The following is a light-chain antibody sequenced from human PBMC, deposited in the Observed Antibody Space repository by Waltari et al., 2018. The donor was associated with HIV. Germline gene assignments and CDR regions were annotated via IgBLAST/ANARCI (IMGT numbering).Light chain of an antibody. Sequence: EIVLTQSPATLSLSPGESATLSCRASQSVGSAYLAWYQQKPGRAPRLLIYGASNRAAGIPDRFSGSGSGTDFTLTINRLEPEDFAVYYCHQHGDSPPFTFGPGTKVDIK. CDR3: HQHGDSPPFT. J-gene: IGKJ3*01. V-gene: IGKV3-20*01. CDR2: GAS. CDR1: QSVGSAY.